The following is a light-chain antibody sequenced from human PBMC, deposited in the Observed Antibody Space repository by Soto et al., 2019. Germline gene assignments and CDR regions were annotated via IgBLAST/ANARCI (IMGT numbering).Light chain of an antibody. CDR2: KAS. V-gene: IGKV1-5*03. J-gene: IGKJ4*01. CDR1: QSISRW. Sequence: DIQMTQSPSTLSASVGDRVTITCRASQSISRWLAWHQQKPGKAPNLLIYKASSLESGVPSRFSGSGSGTEFTLTVSSLQPDDFATYYCQQYDSYPLTFGGGTKVEIK. CDR3: QQYDSYPLT.